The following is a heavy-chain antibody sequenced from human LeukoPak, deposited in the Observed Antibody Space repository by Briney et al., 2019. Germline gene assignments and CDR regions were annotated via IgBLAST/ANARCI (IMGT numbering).Heavy chain of an antibody. D-gene: IGHD6-13*01. Sequence: GASVKVSCKASGGTFSSYAISWVRQAPGQGLEWMGGIIPIFGTANYAQKLQGRVTMTTDTSTSTAYMELRSLRSDDTAVYYCARECGSSWYMGTDCAFDIWGQGTMVTVSS. J-gene: IGHJ3*02. V-gene: IGHV1-69*05. CDR1: GGTFSSYA. CDR2: IIPIFGTA. CDR3: ARECGSSWYMGTDCAFDI.